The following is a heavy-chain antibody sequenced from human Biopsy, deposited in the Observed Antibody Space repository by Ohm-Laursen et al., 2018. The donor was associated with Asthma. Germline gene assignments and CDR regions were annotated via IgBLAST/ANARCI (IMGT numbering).Heavy chain of an antibody. CDR2: LIPVLGTP. CDR1: GDSFSNYV. V-gene: IGHV1-69*13. J-gene: IGHJ6*02. Sequence: GASVKVSCKVSGDSFSNYVISWVRQAPGQGLEWMGGLIPVLGTPDHAQMFEGRVTITADESTSTAYMELSSLSSEDTAVYYCARGYSGSDRIVYYYSGLEVWGQGTTATVSS. D-gene: IGHD5-12*01. CDR3: ARGYSGSDRIVYYYSGLEV.